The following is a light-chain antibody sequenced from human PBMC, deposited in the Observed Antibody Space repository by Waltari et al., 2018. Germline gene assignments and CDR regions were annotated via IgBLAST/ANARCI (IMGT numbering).Light chain of an antibody. CDR1: SSNIGTNT. Sequence: QSMLTQPPSASGAPGPRVPSSCSGRSSNIGTNTVTWYQQLPGTAPKVLVFAIYHPPSALPDRFSASKSGTSASLVISRLQSEDEADYFCATWDESLIGRVFGGGPKQTVL. V-gene: IGLV1-44*01. CDR2: AIY. J-gene: IGLJ3*02. CDR3: ATWDESLIGRV.